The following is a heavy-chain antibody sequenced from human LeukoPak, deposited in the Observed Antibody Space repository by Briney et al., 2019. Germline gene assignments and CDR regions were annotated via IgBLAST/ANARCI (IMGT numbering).Heavy chain of an antibody. D-gene: IGHD2-8*01. J-gene: IGHJ5*02. Sequence: SETLSLTCTVSGGSISSYYWSWIRQPPGKGLEWIGYTYYSGSTNYNPSLKSRVTISVDTSKNQFSLKLSSVTAADTAVYYCATSQWPSGWFDPWGQGTLVTVSS. CDR1: GGSISSYY. V-gene: IGHV4-59*08. CDR2: TYYSGST. CDR3: ATSQWPSGWFDP.